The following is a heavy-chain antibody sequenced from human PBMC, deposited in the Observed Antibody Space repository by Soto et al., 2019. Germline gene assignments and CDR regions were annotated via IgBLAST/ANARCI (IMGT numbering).Heavy chain of an antibody. J-gene: IGHJ5*02. V-gene: IGHV3-9*01. D-gene: IGHD6-13*01. CDR2: ISWNSGSI. CDR1: GFTFDDYA. Sequence: PGGSLRLSCAASGFTFDDYAMHWVRQAPGKGLEWVSGISWNSGSIGYADSVKGRFTISRDNAKNSLYLQMNSLRAEDTALYYCAKGGSYSSSWYWDKWFDPWGQGTLVTVSS. CDR3: AKGGSYSSSWYWDKWFDP.